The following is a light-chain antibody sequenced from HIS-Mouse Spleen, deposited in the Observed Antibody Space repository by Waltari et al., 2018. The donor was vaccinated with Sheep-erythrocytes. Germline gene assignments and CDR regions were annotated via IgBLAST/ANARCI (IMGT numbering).Light chain of an antibody. V-gene: IGLV2-23*01. CDR3: CSYAGSSTPWV. CDR1: SSDVGSYNL. J-gene: IGLJ3*02. Sequence: QSALTQPASVSGSPGQSFTISCSGTSSDVGSYNLVSSYQQHPGKAPQLMIYEGSKRPSGVSNRFSGSKSGNTASLTISGLQAEDEADYYCCSYAGSSTPWVFGGGTKLTVL. CDR2: EGS.